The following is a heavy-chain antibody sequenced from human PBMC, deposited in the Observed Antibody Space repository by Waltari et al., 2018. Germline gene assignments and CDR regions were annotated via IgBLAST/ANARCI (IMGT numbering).Heavy chain of an antibody. D-gene: IGHD3-10*01. CDR1: GGTFSSYA. Sequence: QVQLVQSGAEVKKPGSSVKVSCKASGGTFSSYAISWVRQAPGQGLEWMGRIIPIFGTANYAQKFQGRVTITADKSTSTAYMELSSLRSEDTAVYYCARDRWFGELSPGDFDYWGQGTLVTVSS. V-gene: IGHV1-69*13. J-gene: IGHJ4*02. CDR3: ARDRWFGELSPGDFDY. CDR2: IIPIFGTA.